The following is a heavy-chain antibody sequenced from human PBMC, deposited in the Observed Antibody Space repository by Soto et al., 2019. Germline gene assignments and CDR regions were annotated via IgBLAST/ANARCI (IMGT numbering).Heavy chain of an antibody. CDR2: ITWNSGVR. D-gene: IGHD6-13*01. CDR3: SKDKENSIRGGYDFDY. V-gene: IGHV3-9*01. CDR1: GFKFNDYA. J-gene: IGHJ4*02. Sequence: EVQLVESGGGFVQPGRSLRLSCTAYGFKFNDYAMHWVRQTPGKGLEWVSVITWNSGVRDYADSVKGRFTISRNSAKNSLKLQMNMLRSEDTALYYCSKDKENSIRGGYDFDYWGQGTLVTVSS.